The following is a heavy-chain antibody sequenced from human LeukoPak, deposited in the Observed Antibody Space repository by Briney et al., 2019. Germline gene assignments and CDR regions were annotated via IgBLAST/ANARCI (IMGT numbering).Heavy chain of an antibody. CDR3: ARERWQQYYYDSSGPDEGAFDI. D-gene: IGHD3-22*01. V-gene: IGHV1-2*02. CDR1: GYTFTGYY. J-gene: IGHJ3*02. Sequence: ASVKVSCKASGYTFTGYYMQWVRQAPGQGLEWMGWINPNSGGTNYAQKFQGRVTMTRDTSISTAYMELSRLRSDDTAVYYCARERWQQYYYDSSGPDEGAFDIWGQGTMVTVSS. CDR2: INPNSGGT.